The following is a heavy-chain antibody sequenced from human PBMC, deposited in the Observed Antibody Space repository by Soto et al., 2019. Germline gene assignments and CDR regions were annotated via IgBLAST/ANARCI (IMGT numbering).Heavy chain of an antibody. CDR3: ARRRGVAAAGTKYNWFDA. CDR2: IIPIFGTA. V-gene: IGHV1-69*13. D-gene: IGHD6-13*01. J-gene: IGHJ5*02. Sequence: SVKVSCKASGGTFSSYAISWVRQAPGQGLEWMGGIIPIFGTANYAQKFQGRVTITADESTSTAYMELSSLRSEDTAVYYCARRRGVAAAGTKYNWFDARDQRTLVTVGS. CDR1: GGTFSSYA.